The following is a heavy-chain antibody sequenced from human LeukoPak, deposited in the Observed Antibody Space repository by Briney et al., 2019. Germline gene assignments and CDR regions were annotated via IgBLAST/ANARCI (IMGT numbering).Heavy chain of an antibody. D-gene: IGHD2-15*01. J-gene: IGHJ4*02. CDR2: IYTGGDT. Sequence: GGSLRLSCAASGFTFSSYGMHWVRQAPGKGLEWVSPIYTGGDTYYVDSVKGRFTISRDNSKNILYLQMNSLRVDDTAAYYCARDASAGSQVYDYWGQGTLVTVSS. V-gene: IGHV3-66*01. CDR3: ARDASAGSQVYDY. CDR1: GFTFSSYG.